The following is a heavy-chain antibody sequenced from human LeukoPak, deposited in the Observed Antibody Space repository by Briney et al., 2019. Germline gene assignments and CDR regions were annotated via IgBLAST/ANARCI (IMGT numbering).Heavy chain of an antibody. CDR1: GFTFSSYA. V-gene: IGHV3-30-3*01. D-gene: IGHD3-10*01. CDR2: ISYDGSNK. Sequence: PGGSLRLSCAASGFTFSSYAMHWVRQAPGKGLEWVAVISYDGSNKYYADSVKGRFTISRDNSKNTLYLQMNSLRAEDTAVYYCARDQVFSWFGESTLDYWGQGTLVTVSS. CDR3: ARDQVFSWFGESTLDY. J-gene: IGHJ4*02.